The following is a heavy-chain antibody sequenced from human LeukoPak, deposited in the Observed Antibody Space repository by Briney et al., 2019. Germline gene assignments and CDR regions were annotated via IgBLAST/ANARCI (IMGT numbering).Heavy chain of an antibody. CDR1: GFTSSSYA. J-gene: IGHJ4*02. CDR3: AKVAYYYGSGSYVDY. V-gene: IGHV3-23*01. Sequence: PGGSLRLSCAASGFTSSSYAMSWVRQAPGKGLEWVSAISGSGGSTYYADSVKGRFTISRDNSKNTLYLQMNSLRAEDTAVYYCAKVAYYYGSGSYVDYWGQGTLVTVSS. CDR2: ISGSGGST. D-gene: IGHD3-10*01.